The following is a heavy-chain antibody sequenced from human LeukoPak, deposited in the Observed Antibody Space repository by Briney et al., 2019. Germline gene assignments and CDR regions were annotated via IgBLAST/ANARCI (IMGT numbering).Heavy chain of an antibody. J-gene: IGHJ5*02. CDR2: ISYDGSNK. V-gene: IGHV3-30*04. CDR3: ARGTAVLLWFGAQSGLDP. D-gene: IGHD3-10*01. Sequence: GGSLRLSCAASGFTFSSYAMHWVRQAPGKGLEWVAVISYDGSNKYYAYSVKGRFTISRDNSKNTLYLKMNSLRAEDTAVYYCARGTAVLLWFGAQSGLDPWGQGTLVTVSS. CDR1: GFTFSSYA.